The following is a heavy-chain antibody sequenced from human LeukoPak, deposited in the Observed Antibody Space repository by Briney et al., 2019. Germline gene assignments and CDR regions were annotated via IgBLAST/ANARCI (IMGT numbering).Heavy chain of an antibody. D-gene: IGHD1-14*01. J-gene: IGHJ4*02. CDR3: GKDAGYLEH. Sequence: GGSLRLSCAASGCTFSSYAMSWVRLAPGKGLGLVSAISGSCGSTYYADSVRRRFTIYRHDSKNPLYLQMNSLRAEDTAVYYCGKDAGYLEHWGPGTLVTVSP. CDR2: ISGSCGST. CDR1: GCTFSSYA. V-gene: IGHV3-23*01.